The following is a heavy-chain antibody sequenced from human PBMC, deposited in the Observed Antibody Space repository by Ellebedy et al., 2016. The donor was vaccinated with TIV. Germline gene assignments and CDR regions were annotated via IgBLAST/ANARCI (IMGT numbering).Heavy chain of an antibody. CDR2: MYYSGST. J-gene: IGHJ3*02. CDR1: GGSISTSSYY. D-gene: IGHD6-19*01. CDR3: ARGPGYSSRWSDAFDI. V-gene: IGHV4-39*01. Sequence: SETLSLTXSVSGGSISTSSYYCGWIRQPPGKGLEWIASMYYSGSTNYNPSLKSRVTISVDTSKNQLSLNLSSVTAADTAVYYCARGPGYSSRWSDAFDIWGQGTMVTVSS.